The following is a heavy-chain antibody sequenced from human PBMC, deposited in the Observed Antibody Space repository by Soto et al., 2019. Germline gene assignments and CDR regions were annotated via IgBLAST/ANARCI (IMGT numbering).Heavy chain of an antibody. V-gene: IGHV1-58*01. D-gene: IGHD3-3*01. Sequence: SVKVSCKASRFTFTSSAVQWVRQARGQRLEWIGWIVVGSGNTNYAQKFQERVTITRDMSTSTAYMELSSLRSEDTAVYYCAATLVRFLVLDYFDYWGQETLVTVAS. J-gene: IGHJ4*02. CDR1: RFTFTSSA. CDR2: IVVGSGNT. CDR3: AATLVRFLVLDYFDY.